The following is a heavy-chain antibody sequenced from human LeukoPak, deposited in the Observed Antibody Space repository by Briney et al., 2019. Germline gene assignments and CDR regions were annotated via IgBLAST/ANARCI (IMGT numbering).Heavy chain of an antibody. J-gene: IGHJ5*01. D-gene: IGHD3-16*02. CDR2: INYSGNT. V-gene: IGHV4-31*03. Sequence: PSQTLSLTCTVSGGSISSDNHYWSWIRQHPGKGLEWIGYINYSGNTHYNPSLKSRGTISVDTSKNQFSLKLNSVTAADTAVYCCARVGYEYVWGSYRYGWFDPWGQGTLVTVSS. CDR3: ARVGYEYVWGSYRYGWFDP. CDR1: GGSISSDNHY.